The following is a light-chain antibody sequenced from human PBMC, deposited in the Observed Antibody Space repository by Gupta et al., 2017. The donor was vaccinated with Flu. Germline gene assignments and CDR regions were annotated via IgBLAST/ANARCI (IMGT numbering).Light chain of an antibody. Sequence: QVLLTQPPSVSAAPGQKVTISCSGDIDNIRNNYVSWYQQLPGKAPKLLIFEDDKRPSGILDRFSASKSGTSATLGITGLQTGDEADYYCVTWDSGLSAWVFGGGTKLTVL. CDR2: EDD. CDR3: VTWDSGLSAWV. CDR1: IDNIRNNY. J-gene: IGLJ2*01. V-gene: IGLV1-51*01.